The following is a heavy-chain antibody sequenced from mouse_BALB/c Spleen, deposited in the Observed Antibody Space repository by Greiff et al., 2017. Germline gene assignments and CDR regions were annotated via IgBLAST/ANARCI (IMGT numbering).Heavy chain of an antibody. CDR3: ARGTYDGYSDYAMDY. Sequence: LVKTGASVKISCKASGYSFTGYYMHWVKQSHGKSLEWIGYISCYNGATSYNQKFKGKATFTVDTSSSTAYMQFNSLTSEDSAVYYCARGTYDGYSDYAMDYWGQGTSVTVSS. CDR2: ISCYNGAT. CDR1: GYSFTGYY. D-gene: IGHD2-3*01. V-gene: IGHV1S34*01. J-gene: IGHJ4*01.